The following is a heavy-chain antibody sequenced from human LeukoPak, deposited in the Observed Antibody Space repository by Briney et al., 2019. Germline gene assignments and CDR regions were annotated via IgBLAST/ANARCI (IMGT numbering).Heavy chain of an antibody. Sequence: PGGSQRLFCAASGFAFSMYNMNWVRQATGKGVEWLSYISGSGSTKYYADSVRGRFTISRDNAKNSLYLQMNSLRDEDTAVYYCARDNTVANDYWGQGTLVTVSS. CDR1: GFAFSMYN. V-gene: IGHV3-48*02. D-gene: IGHD4-17*01. J-gene: IGHJ4*02. CDR2: ISGSGSTK. CDR3: ARDNTVANDY.